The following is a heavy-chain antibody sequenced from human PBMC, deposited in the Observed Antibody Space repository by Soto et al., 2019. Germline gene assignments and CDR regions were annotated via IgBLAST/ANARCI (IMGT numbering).Heavy chain of an antibody. CDR3: AKDSWYFDL. V-gene: IGHV3-74*01. CDR1: CFLFTNFC. Sequence: GEFLKISGAAPCFLFTNFCMDLVPQVPGKGLVWVSRIDTSGSSTSYADSVKCRLTISRDNSKNTVSLQMNSLRAEDTGVYYCAKDSWYFDLWSQGSLVTVSS. D-gene: IGHD6-13*01. CDR2: IDTSGSST. J-gene: IGHJ4*02.